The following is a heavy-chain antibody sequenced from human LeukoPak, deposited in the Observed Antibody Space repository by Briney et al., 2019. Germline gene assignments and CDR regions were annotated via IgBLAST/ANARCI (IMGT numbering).Heavy chain of an antibody. V-gene: IGHV7-4-1*02. J-gene: IGHJ4*02. Sequence: ASVKVSCKASGYTFNNYGMHWVRQAPGQGIEWMGWINTKSGTPTYAPGFSGRFVFLLDTSVSTAYLQISSLKADDAAVYYCARGGEGLVAPSYWGQGTLVTVSS. CDR2: INTKSGTP. D-gene: IGHD3-16*01. CDR3: ARGGEGLVAPSY. CDR1: GYTFNNYG.